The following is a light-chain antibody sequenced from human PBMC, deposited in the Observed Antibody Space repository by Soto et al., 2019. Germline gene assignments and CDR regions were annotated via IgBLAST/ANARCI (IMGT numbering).Light chain of an antibody. CDR2: RAS. V-gene: IGKV3-20*01. CDR3: QQYGSSPWT. Sequence: ERVWTQSPGTLSFSPGQRSTLSCGASQSVSSSYLGWYQQKRGQAPRLXIYRASSRPTGIPGRFSGSGSGTDFTLTISRLEPEDFAVYYCQQYGSSPWTFGQGTKVDIK. CDR1: QSVSSSY. J-gene: IGKJ1*01.